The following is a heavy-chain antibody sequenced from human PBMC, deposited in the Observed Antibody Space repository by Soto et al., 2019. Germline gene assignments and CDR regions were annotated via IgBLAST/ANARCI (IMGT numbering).Heavy chain of an antibody. CDR2: IYYSGST. Sequence: SETLSLTCTVSGGSISSGGYYWSRIRQHPGKGLEWIGYIYYSGSTYYNPSLKSRVTISVDTSKNQFSLKLSSVTAADTAVYYCARLAATHYDFWSDPGHYYGMDVWGQGTTVTVSS. CDR3: ARLAATHYDFWSDPGHYYGMDV. D-gene: IGHD3-3*01. CDR1: GGSISSGGYY. V-gene: IGHV4-31*03. J-gene: IGHJ6*02.